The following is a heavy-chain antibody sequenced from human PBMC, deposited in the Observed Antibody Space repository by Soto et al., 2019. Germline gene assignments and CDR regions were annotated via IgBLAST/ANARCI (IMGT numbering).Heavy chain of an antibody. Sequence: EVQLVESGGGLVQPGGSLRLACAASEFTFGTYWMHWVRQAPGKGLVWVSRINSDGSSTTYADSVKGRFTISRDDAKNMLYLQMNNLTADDTAVYYCARVRTVGATWYFDLWGRGTLVTVSS. V-gene: IGHV3-74*03. J-gene: IGHJ2*01. CDR3: ARVRTVGATWYFDL. CDR1: EFTFGTYW. D-gene: IGHD1-26*01. CDR2: INSDGSST.